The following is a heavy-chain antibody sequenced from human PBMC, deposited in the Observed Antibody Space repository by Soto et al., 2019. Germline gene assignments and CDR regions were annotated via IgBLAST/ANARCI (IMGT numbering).Heavy chain of an antibody. J-gene: IGHJ6*02. V-gene: IGHV4-61*01. CDR2: VYHTGRT. Sequence: PSETLSLTCTVSGGSFKSGSYSWSWIRQPPGKGLEWIGCVYHTGRTSYNPSLKSRVSISMDTSKNQFSLKLSSVTAADTAVYYCARASIVVVPAADYGMDVWGQGTTVTVSS. D-gene: IGHD2-2*01. CDR1: GGSFKSGSYS. CDR3: ARASIVVVPAADYGMDV.